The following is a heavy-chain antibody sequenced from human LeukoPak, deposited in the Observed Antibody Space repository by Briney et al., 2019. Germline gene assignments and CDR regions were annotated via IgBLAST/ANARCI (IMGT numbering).Heavy chain of an antibody. J-gene: IGHJ4*02. Sequence: GGSLRLSCAASGFTFSSYAMPWVRQAPGKGLEWVAVISYDGSNKYYADSVKGRFTISRDNSKNTLYLQMNGLRAEDTAVYYCASGRGLHTYFDYWGQGTLVTVSS. CDR2: ISYDGSNK. CDR3: ASGRGLHTYFDY. CDR1: GFTFSSYA. D-gene: IGHD1-26*01. V-gene: IGHV3-30-3*01.